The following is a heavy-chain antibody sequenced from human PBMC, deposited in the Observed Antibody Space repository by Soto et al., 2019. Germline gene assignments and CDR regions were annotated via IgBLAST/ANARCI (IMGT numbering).Heavy chain of an antibody. J-gene: IGHJ1*01. D-gene: IGHD1-26*01. V-gene: IGHV3-48*03. CDR1: GFTFSSFE. Sequence: GGSLRLSCAASGFTFSSFEMNWVRQAPGKGPEWVSYISNSGNTIKYAGSVKGRFTISRDNAKNSLYLQTNSLRGEDTAVYYCARAFSGSYYRYFQNWGQGTLVTVS. CDR3: ARAFSGSYYRYFQN. CDR2: ISNSGNTI.